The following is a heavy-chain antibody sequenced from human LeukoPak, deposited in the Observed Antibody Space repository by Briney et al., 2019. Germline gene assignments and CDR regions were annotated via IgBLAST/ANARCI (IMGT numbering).Heavy chain of an antibody. Sequence: LETLSHTCAVYGGSFSGYCWTWIRQPPGKGLEWIGEINHSGSTNYNPSLKSRVTMSVDTSKNQLSLKLRSVTAADTAVYYCARGLYSYAINWGQGTLVTVSS. V-gene: IGHV4-34*01. J-gene: IGHJ4*02. D-gene: IGHD3-16*01. CDR3: ARGLYSYAIN. CDR1: GGSFSGYC. CDR2: INHSGST.